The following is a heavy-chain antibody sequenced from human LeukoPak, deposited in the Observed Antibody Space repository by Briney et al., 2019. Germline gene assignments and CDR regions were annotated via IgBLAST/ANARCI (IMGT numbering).Heavy chain of an antibody. D-gene: IGHD5-24*01. Sequence: PGGSLRLSCAASGFTFSSYWMSWVRQAPGKGLEWVANIKQDGSEKYYVDSVKGRFTISRDNAKNSLYLQMNSLRAEDTAVYYCPSDGYNWGIPFDDWGQGTPVTVSS. J-gene: IGHJ4*02. V-gene: IGHV3-7*01. CDR1: GFTFSSYW. CDR3: PSDGYNWGIPFDD. CDR2: IKQDGSEK.